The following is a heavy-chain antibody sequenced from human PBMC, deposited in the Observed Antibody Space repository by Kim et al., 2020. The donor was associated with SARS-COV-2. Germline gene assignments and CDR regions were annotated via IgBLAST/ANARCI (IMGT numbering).Heavy chain of an antibody. CDR3: ARYYDGLAAREDFHYYGMDV. J-gene: IGHJ6*02. CDR2: ISSSSSYT. V-gene: IGHV3-11*03. CDR1: GFTFSDYY. D-gene: IGHD6-6*01. Sequence: GGSLRLSCAASGFTFSDYYMSWIRQAPGKGLEWVSYISSSSSYTNYAESVKGQFTISRDNAKNSLYLQMNSLRAEDTAVYYCARYYDGLAAREDFHYYGMDVWGQGTTVTVSS.